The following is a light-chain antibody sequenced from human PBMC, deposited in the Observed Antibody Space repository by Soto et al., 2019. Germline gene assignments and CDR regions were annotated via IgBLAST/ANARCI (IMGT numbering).Light chain of an antibody. CDR1: QSVSSN. V-gene: IGKV3-20*01. Sequence: EIVMTQSPATLSVSPGERATLSCGASQSVSSNLAWYQQKPCQAPRLLIYGASSRATGIPGRFSGSGSGTDFTLTISRLEPEDFAVYYCQQYGSSPRTFGQGTKVDIK. J-gene: IGKJ1*01. CDR2: GAS. CDR3: QQYGSSPRT.